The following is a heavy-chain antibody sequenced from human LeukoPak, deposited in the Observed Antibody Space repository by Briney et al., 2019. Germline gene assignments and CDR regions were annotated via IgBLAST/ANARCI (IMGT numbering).Heavy chain of an antibody. CDR1: GFTFDDYA. J-gene: IGHJ5*02. CDR3: AKGASRDGGVSGA. CDR2: ISWNSGSI. V-gene: IGHV3-9*01. D-gene: IGHD2-8*02. Sequence: GGSLRLSCAASGFTFDDYAMRWVRQAPGKGLEWVAGISWNSGSIGYADSVRGRFTISRDNAKNSLYLQMNSLRAEDTALYYCAKGASRDGGVSGAWGQGTLVTVSS.